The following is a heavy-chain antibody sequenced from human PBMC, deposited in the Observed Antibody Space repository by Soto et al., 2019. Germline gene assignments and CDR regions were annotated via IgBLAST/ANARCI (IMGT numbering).Heavy chain of an antibody. CDR3: AGGFGEYPWYYYYGMDV. Sequence: SETLSLTCTVSGDSVTSDSYFWSWIRQPPGKGLEWIGNSYYSGYYSGSTNHNPSLKSRVTVSVDTSKNQFSLKLRSVTTADTAVYYCAGGFGEYPWYYYYGMDVWGQGTTVTVSS. D-gene: IGHD3-10*01. CDR2: SYYSGYYSGST. V-gene: IGHV4-61*01. J-gene: IGHJ6*02. CDR1: GDSVTSDSYF.